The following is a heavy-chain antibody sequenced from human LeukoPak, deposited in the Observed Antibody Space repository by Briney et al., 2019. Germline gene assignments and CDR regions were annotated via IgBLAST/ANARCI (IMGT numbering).Heavy chain of an antibody. J-gene: IGHJ4*02. CDR3: ARDFFAFGGVIALLDY. D-gene: IGHD3-16*02. V-gene: IGHV3-7*01. CDR1: GFTFSSYW. Sequence: GGSLRLSCAASGFTFSSYWMSWVRQAPGKGLEWVANIKLDGSEKYYVDSVKGRFTISRDNAKKSLYLQMNSLRDEDTAVYYCARDFFAFGGVIALLDYWGQGTLVTASS. CDR2: IKLDGSEK.